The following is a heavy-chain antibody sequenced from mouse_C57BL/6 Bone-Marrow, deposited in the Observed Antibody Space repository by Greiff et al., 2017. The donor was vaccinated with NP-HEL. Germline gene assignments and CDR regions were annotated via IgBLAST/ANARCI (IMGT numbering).Heavy chain of an antibody. Sequence: VQLQESGAELARPGASVKLSCKASGYTFTSYGISWVKQRTGQGLEWIGEIYPRSGNTYYNEKFKGKATLTADKSSSTAYMELRSLTSEDSAVYFCARRDYSNYAWFAYWGQGTLVTVSA. CDR1: GYTFTSYG. D-gene: IGHD2-5*01. CDR3: ARRDYSNYAWFAY. J-gene: IGHJ3*01. CDR2: IYPRSGNT. V-gene: IGHV1-81*01.